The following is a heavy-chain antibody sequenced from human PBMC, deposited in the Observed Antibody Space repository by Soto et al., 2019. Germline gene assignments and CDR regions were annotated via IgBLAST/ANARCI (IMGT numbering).Heavy chain of an antibody. V-gene: IGHV1-2*02. Sequence: ASVKVSCKASGYTFSVYHMHWVRQAPGQGLEWMGWVHPNSGGTNYAQSFEGRVTMTRDTSINTAYMELSRLTSGDTAVYYCAQELKRGMDVWGQGTTVNVSS. J-gene: IGHJ6*01. D-gene: IGHD2-8*01. CDR3: AQELKRGMDV. CDR2: VHPNSGGT. CDR1: GYTFSVYH.